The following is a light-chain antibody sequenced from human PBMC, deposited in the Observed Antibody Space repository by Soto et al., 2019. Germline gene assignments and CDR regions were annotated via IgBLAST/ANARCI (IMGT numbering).Light chain of an antibody. V-gene: IGLV2-14*01. CDR2: EAS. CDR1: STDVGGYNF. CDR3: TSYTTSSTLGVV. J-gene: IGLJ2*01. Sequence: QSVLTQPASVSGSPGQSITISCTGTSTDVGGYNFVSWYQQHPGKAPKLMIYEASNRPSGVSNRFSGSKSGSTASLTISGLQAEDEANYYCTSYTTSSTLGVVFGGGTKVTVL.